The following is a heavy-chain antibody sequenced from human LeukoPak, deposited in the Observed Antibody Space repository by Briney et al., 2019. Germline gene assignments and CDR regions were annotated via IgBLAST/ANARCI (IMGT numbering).Heavy chain of an antibody. Sequence: GGSLRLSCAVSGITLSNYGMSWVRQAPGKGLEWVAGIGASGGGTNYADSVKGRFTIPRDNPKNTLYLQMNSLRAEDTAVYFCAKRGVVIRVILVGFHKEAYYFDSWGQGALVTVSS. J-gene: IGHJ4*02. CDR1: GITLSNYG. V-gene: IGHV3-23*01. CDR3: AKRGVVIRVILVGFHKEAYYFDS. D-gene: IGHD3-22*01. CDR2: IGASGGGT.